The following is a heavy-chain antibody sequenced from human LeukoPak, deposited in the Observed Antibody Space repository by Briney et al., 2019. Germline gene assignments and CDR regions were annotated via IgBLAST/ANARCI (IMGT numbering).Heavy chain of an antibody. CDR1: GGTFSSYA. V-gene: IGHV1-69*13. J-gene: IGHJ4*02. Sequence: SVKVSCKASGGTFSSYAISWVRQAPGQGLEWMGGIIPIFGAANYAQKFQGRVTITADESTSTANMELSSLRSEDTAVYYCSDDSSGYSDYWGQGTLVTVSS. CDR2: IIPIFGAA. CDR3: SDDSSGYSDY. D-gene: IGHD3-22*01.